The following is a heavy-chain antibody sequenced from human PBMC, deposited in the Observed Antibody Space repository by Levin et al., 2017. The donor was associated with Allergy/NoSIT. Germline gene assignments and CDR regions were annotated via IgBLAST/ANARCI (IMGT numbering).Heavy chain of an antibody. Sequence: GGSLRLSCAXXGVPSRDDWGGVVLQAPGKGLEWVANIKQDGSEKYYVDSVKGRFTISRDNAKNSLYLQMSSLRAEDTAVYYCTREDSSLPFDYWGQGTLVTVSS. CDR2: IKQDGSEK. CDR3: TREDSSLPFDY. V-gene: IGHV3-7*01. CDR1: GVPSRDDW. D-gene: IGHD6-13*01. J-gene: IGHJ4*02.